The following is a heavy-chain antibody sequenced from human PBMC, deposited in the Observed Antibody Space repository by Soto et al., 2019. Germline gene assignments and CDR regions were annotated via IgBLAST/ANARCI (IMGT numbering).Heavy chain of an antibody. Sequence: SETLSLTCTVSGGSISSGDYYWSWIRQPPGKGLEWIGYIYYSGSTYYKPSLKSRVTISVETSKNQLSLKLSSVTAADTALYYCARANLGYYGSGSYSFDIWGQGTMVTVSS. V-gene: IGHV4-30-4*01. CDR1: GGSISSGDYY. CDR3: ARANLGYYGSGSYSFDI. D-gene: IGHD3-10*01. J-gene: IGHJ3*02. CDR2: IYYSGST.